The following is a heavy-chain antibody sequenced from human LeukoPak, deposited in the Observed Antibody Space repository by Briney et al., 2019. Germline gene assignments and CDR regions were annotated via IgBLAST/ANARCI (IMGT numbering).Heavy chain of an antibody. D-gene: IGHD2-2*01. J-gene: IGHJ5*02. CDR1: GDSVSSKSTA. Sequence: SQTLSLTCAISGDSVSSKSTAWNWIRQSPSRGLEWLGRTYYRSTWYNDYAVSVRGRITVNPDTSKNQFSLHLNSVTPEDTAVYYCARRLTQYDCFDPWGQGILVTVSS. V-gene: IGHV6-1*01. CDR3: ARRLTQYDCFDP. CDR2: TYYRSTWYN.